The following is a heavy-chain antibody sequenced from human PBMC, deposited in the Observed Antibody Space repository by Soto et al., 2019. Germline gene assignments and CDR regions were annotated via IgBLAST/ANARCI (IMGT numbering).Heavy chain of an antibody. CDR2: IYYSGST. J-gene: IGHJ6*03. CDR1: GGSISSYY. D-gene: IGHD5-18*01. V-gene: IGHV4-59*01. Sequence: SETLSLTCTVSGGSISSYYWSWIRQPPGKGLEWIGYIYYSGSTNYNPSLKSRVTISVDTSKNQFSLKLSSVTAADTAVYYCARAAPPEYSYGYWGCMDVWGKGTTVTVSS. CDR3: ARAAPPEYSYGYWGCMDV.